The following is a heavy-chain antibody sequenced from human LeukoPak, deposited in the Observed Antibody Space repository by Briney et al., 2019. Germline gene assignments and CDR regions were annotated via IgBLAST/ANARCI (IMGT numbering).Heavy chain of an antibody. J-gene: IGHJ5*02. D-gene: IGHD3-3*01. CDR1: VYTFTSYY. CDR2: INPSGGST. Sequence: ASVTVSFKASVYTFTSYYMHYVRQAPGQGREWMGIINPSGGSTSYAQKFQGRVTMTRDMSTSTVYMELSSLSSEDTAVYYCARGFLEWLLLDREGWFDPWGQGTLVTVSS. CDR3: ARGFLEWLLLDREGWFDP. V-gene: IGHV1-46*01.